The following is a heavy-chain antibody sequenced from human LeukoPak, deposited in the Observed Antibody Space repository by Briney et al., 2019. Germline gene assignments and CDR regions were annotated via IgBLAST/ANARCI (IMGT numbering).Heavy chain of an antibody. D-gene: IGHD3-10*01. CDR2: MNPNSGNT. V-gene: IGHV1-8*01. CDR3: ARVGSMVRGVIGDYNWFDP. CDR1: GYTFTSYD. Sequence: GASVKVSCKASGYTFTSYDINWVRQATGQGLEWMGWMNPNSGNTGYAQKFQGRVTMTRNTSISTAYMELSSLRSEDTAVYYCARVGSMVRGVIGDYNWFDPRGQGTLVTVSS. J-gene: IGHJ5*02.